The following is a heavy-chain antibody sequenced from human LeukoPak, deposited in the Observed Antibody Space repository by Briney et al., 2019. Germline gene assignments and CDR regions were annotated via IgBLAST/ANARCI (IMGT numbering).Heavy chain of an antibody. CDR1: GGSFSGYY. CDR2: INHSGST. Sequence: KPSETLSLICAVYGGSFSGYYWSWIRQPPGKGLEWIGEINHSGSTNYNPSLKSRVTISVDTSKNQFSLKLSSVTAADTAVYYCARGVYCSGGSCYIPFDYWGRGTLVTVSS. CDR3: ARGVYCSGGSCYIPFDY. V-gene: IGHV4-34*01. J-gene: IGHJ4*02. D-gene: IGHD2-15*01.